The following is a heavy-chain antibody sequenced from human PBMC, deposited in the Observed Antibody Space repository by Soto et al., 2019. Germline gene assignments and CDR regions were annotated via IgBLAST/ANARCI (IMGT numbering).Heavy chain of an antibody. CDR3: ARGIPSIAARPDGFDY. D-gene: IGHD6-6*01. J-gene: IGHJ4*02. V-gene: IGHV1-69*13. Sequence: SVKVSCKASGGTFSSYAISWVRQAPGQGLEWMGGITPIFGTANYAQKFQGRVTITADESTSTAYMELSSLGSEDTAVYYCARGIPSIAARPDGFDYWGQGTLVTVSS. CDR2: ITPIFGTA. CDR1: GGTFSSYA.